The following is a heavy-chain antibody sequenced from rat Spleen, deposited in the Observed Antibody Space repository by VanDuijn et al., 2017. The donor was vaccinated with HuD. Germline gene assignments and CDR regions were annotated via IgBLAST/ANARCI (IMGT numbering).Heavy chain of an antibody. Sequence: AVQLVESGGGLVQPGKSLKLSCSASRFTFSSYGMHWIRQAPGKGLDWVAYISSSSGTVYADAVKERFTISRDNAKNTLYLQLNSLKSEDTAIYYCASLMYTTDYGYYGYTYGYVMDAWGQGASVTVSS. CDR1: RFTFSSYG. V-gene: IGHV5-62*01. CDR2: ISSSSGT. J-gene: IGHJ4*01. D-gene: IGHD1-6*01. CDR3: ASLMYTTDYGYYGYTYGYVMDA.